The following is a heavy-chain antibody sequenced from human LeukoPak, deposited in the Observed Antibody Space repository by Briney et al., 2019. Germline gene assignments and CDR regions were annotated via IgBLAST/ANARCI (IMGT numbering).Heavy chain of an antibody. V-gene: IGHV5-51*01. D-gene: IGHD2-2*01. CDR3: ARHRTPHCSSTSCYFYYYYMDV. CDR2: IYPGDSDT. J-gene: IGHJ6*03. CDR1: GYSFTSYW. Sequence: GESLKISCKGSGYSFTSYWIGWVRQMPGKGLEWMGIIYPGDSDTRYSPSFQGQVTISADKSISTAYLQWSSLKASDTAMYYCARHRTPHCSSTSCYFYYYYMDVWGKGTTVTVSS.